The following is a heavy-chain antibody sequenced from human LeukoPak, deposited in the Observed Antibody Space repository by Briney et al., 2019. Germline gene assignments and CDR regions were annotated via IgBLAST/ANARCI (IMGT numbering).Heavy chain of an antibody. CDR3: ARVNNGEADTY. J-gene: IGHJ4*02. D-gene: IGHD2-8*01. Sequence: GGSLRLSCAASGFTVSSNYMSRVRQAPGKGLEWVSVIYSGGSTYYADSVKGRFTISRDNSKNTLYLQMNSLRAEDTAVYYCARVNNGEADTYWGQGTLVTVSS. CDR2: IYSGGST. CDR1: GFTVSSNY. V-gene: IGHV3-53*01.